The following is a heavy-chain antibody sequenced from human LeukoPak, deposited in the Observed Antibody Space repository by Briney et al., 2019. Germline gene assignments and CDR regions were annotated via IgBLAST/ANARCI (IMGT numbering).Heavy chain of an antibody. CDR1: GFTFSSYS. CDR3: ARECLTCGGDSYDY. Sequence: GGSLRLSCAASGFTFSSYSMNWVRQAPGKGLEWVSSISSSSSYIYYADSVKGRFTISRDNAKNSLYLQMSSLRVDDTAVYYCARECLTCGGDSYDYWGQGALVTVSS. D-gene: IGHD2-21*01. V-gene: IGHV3-21*01. CDR2: ISSSSSYI. J-gene: IGHJ4*02.